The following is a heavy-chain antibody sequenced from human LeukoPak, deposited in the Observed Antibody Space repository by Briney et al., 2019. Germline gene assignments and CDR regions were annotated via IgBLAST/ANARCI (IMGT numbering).Heavy chain of an antibody. Sequence: GGSLRLSCAASGFTFSSYAKHWVRQAPGKGLGWVAVISYDGSNKYYADSVKGRFTISRDNSKNTLYLQMNSLRAEDTAVYYCARGGGLRAYYFDYWGQGTLVTVSS. CDR2: ISYDGSNK. J-gene: IGHJ4*02. D-gene: IGHD5-24*01. CDR1: GFTFSSYA. CDR3: ARGGGLRAYYFDY. V-gene: IGHV3-30*04.